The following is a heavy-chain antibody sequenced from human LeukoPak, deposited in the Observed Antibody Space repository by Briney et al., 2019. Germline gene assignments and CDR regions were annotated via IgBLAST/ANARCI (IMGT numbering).Heavy chain of an antibody. Sequence: PSGGSTSYAQKFQGRVTMTRDTSTSTVYMELSSLRSEDTAVYYCARGTSPGIAAAGGDYWGQGTLVTVSS. CDR3: ARGTSPGIAAAGGDY. CDR2: PSGGST. V-gene: IGHV1-46*01. J-gene: IGHJ4*02. D-gene: IGHD6-13*01.